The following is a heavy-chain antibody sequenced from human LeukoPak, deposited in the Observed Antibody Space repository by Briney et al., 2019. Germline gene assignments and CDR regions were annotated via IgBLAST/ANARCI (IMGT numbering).Heavy chain of an antibody. J-gene: IGHJ3*02. CDR3: ARARVNWRGAFDI. V-gene: IGHV1-2*06. Sequence: ASVKVSCKASGYTFTGYYMHWVRQAPGQGLEWMGRINPNSGGTNYAQKFQGRVTMTRDTSISTAYMELSRLRSDDTAVYYCARARVNWRGAFDIWGQGTMVSVTS. CDR2: INPNSGGT. CDR1: GYTFTGYY. D-gene: IGHD1-1*01.